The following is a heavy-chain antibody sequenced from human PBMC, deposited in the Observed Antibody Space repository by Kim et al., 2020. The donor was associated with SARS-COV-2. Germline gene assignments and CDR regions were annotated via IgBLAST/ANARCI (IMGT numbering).Heavy chain of an antibody. J-gene: IGHJ5*02. CDR2: ISGSGGST. CDR1: GFTFSSYA. Sequence: GGSLRLSCAASGFTFSSYAMSWVRQAPGKGLEWVSAISGSGGSTYYADSVKGRFTISRDNSKNTLYLQMNSLRAEDTAVYYCAKDLGYCSGGSCYWGWFDPWGQGTLVTVSS. CDR3: AKDLGYCSGGSCYWGWFDP. V-gene: IGHV3-23*01. D-gene: IGHD2-15*01.